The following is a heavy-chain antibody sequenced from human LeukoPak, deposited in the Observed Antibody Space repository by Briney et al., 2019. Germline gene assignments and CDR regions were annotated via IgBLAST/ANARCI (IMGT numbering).Heavy chain of an antibody. CDR1: GGSISSGSYY. CDR2: IYTSGST. J-gene: IGHJ4*02. D-gene: IGHD1-26*01. V-gene: IGHV4-61*02. CDR3: ARDPGVGATNFDY. Sequence: SETLSLTCTVSGGSISSGSYYWSWIRQPAGKGLEWIGRIYTSGSTNYNPSLKSRVTISVDTSKNQFSLKLSSVTAADTAVYYCARDPGVGATNFDYWGQGTLVTVSS.